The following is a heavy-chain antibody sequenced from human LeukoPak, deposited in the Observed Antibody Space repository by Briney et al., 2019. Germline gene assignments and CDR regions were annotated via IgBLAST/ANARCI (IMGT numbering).Heavy chain of an antibody. D-gene: IGHD3-22*01. CDR2: IGGGGVST. CDR3: AKHPSGYYYDLFDY. Sequence: HSGGTLRLSCAASGFTFSRYGTSWVRQAPGKGLEWVSSIGGGGVSTYSADSVKGRFTISRDNSKNTLYLHMNNLRAEDTAVYYCAKHPSGYYYDLFDYWGQGTLVTVSS. J-gene: IGHJ4*02. V-gene: IGHV3-23*01. CDR1: GFTFSRYG.